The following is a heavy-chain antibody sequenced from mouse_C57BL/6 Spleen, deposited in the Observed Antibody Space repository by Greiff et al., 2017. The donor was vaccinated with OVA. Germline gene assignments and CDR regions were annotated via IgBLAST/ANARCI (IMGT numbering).Heavy chain of an antibody. J-gene: IGHJ1*03. V-gene: IGHV1-9*01. CDR2: IYPGSGST. Sequence: QVQLQQSGAELMKPGASVKLSCKASGYSFTGYWIEWVKQRHGQGLEWIGVIYPGSGSTNYNEKFKGTATFTADTSSNTAYMQLSSLTTEDSAIYYCARGDDGSSDGRSWYFDVWGKGTTVTVSS. D-gene: IGHD1-1*01. CDR1: GYSFTGYW. CDR3: ARGDDGSSDGRSWYFDV.